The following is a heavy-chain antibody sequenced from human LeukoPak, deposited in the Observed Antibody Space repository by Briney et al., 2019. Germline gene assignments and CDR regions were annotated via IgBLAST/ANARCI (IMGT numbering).Heavy chain of an antibody. CDR2: IYSSGST. J-gene: IGHJ4*02. V-gene: IGHV4-59*08. Sequence: SETLSLTCTVSGGSLSSYYWSWIRQPPGKGLEWIGYIYSSGSTNYNPSLEGRVTISEDTSKNQFSLKLRSVTAADTAIYYCARQSWYVDYWGQGTLVTVSS. CDR3: ARQSWYVDY. D-gene: IGHD6-13*01. CDR1: GGSLSSYY.